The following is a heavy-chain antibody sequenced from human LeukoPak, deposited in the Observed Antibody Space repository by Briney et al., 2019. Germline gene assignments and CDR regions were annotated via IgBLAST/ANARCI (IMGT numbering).Heavy chain of an antibody. CDR1: GFIFNNYA. Sequence: PGGSQRLSCAASGFIFNNYALSWVRQTPGKGLEWVSAISGSGRNTYYADSVKGRFTISRDNSRSTVDLQMNSLRVEDTGIYYCARDEIPSGTWGQGTMVIVSS. D-gene: IGHD6-25*01. CDR3: ARDEIPSGT. V-gene: IGHV3-23*01. J-gene: IGHJ3*01. CDR2: ISGSGRNT.